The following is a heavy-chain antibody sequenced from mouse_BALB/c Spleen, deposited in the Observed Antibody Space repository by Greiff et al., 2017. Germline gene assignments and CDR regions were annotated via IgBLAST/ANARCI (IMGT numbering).Heavy chain of an antibody. CDR2: IRNKANGYTT. CDR3: ARDRDYGYGENAMDY. CDR1: GFTFTDYY. J-gene: IGHJ4*01. V-gene: IGHV7-3*02. Sequence: EVQVVESGGGLVQPGGSLRLSCATSGFTFTDYYMSWVRQPPGKALEWLGFIRNKANGYTTEYSASVKGRFTISRDNSQSILYLQMNTLRAEDSATYYCARDRDYGYGENAMDYWGQGTSVTVSS. D-gene: IGHD1-2*01.